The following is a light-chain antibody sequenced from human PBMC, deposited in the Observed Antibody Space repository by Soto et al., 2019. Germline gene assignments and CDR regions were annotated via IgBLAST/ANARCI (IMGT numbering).Light chain of an antibody. Sequence: EILMTQSPATLSASPGERATISCRASQSVSSNLAWYQQKPGQAPRLLIYGASTRATGIPARFSGSGSGTEFTLTISSLQSEDFAVYYCQQYNNCPYTFGQGTKLEIK. V-gene: IGKV3-15*01. CDR3: QQYNNCPYT. J-gene: IGKJ2*01. CDR2: GAS. CDR1: QSVSSN.